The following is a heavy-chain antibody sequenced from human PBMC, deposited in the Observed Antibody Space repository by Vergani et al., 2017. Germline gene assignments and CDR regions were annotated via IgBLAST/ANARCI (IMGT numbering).Heavy chain of an antibody. V-gene: IGHV3-21*01. J-gene: IGHJ4*02. CDR3: ARDRLPFGEFRPFDY. D-gene: IGHD3-10*01. CDR2: ISSSSSYI. Sequence: EVQLVESGGGLVKPGGSLRLSCAASGFTFSSYSMNWVRQAPGKGLEWVSSISSSSSYIYYADSVKGRVTISRDNAKNSLYLQMNSLRAEDTAVYYCARDRLPFGEFRPFDYWGQGTLVTVSS. CDR1: GFTFSSYS.